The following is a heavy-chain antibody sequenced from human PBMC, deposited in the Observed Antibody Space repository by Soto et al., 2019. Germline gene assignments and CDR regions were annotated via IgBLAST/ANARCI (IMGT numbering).Heavy chain of an antibody. CDR2: IWYDGSNK. CDR1: VFTFSSYG. J-gene: IGHJ6*02. D-gene: IGHD2-2*01. CDR3: ARAVVPAAHHYGMEV. Sequence: VGSLRLSCASSVFTFSSYGMHCVRHSPGKGLEWVAVIWYDGSNKYYADSVKGRFTISRDNSKNTLYLQMNSLRAEDTAVHYCARAVVPAAHHYGMEVWGQGTTVTLSS. V-gene: IGHV3-33*01.